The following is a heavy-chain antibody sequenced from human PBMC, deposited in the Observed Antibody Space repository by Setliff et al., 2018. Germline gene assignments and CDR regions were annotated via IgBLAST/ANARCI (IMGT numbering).Heavy chain of an antibody. J-gene: IGHJ6*03. D-gene: IGHD2-15*01. Sequence: SVKVSCKASGYIFTSYGFSWVRQAPGQGLEWMGGIIPLFGTTNYAQEFQGRVTITTDESTNTAYMELSSLRSEDTAMYYCAREKVVVVSATSYHYYMDVWGKGTTVTVSS. CDR1: GYIFTSYG. CDR3: AREKVVVVSATSYHYYMDV. V-gene: IGHV1-69*05. CDR2: IIPLFGTT.